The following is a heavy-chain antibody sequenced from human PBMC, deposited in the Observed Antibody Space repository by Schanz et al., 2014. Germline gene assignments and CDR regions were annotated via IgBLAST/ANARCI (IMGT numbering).Heavy chain of an antibody. V-gene: IGHV4-59*01. CDR2: IYSSGTT. CDR3: ARVTPYSGSHYGGYGMDV. CDR1: GGSISSYY. Sequence: QVQLQESGPGLVKPSETLSLTCAVSGGSISSYYWSWIRQPPGKALEWIGYIYSSGTTNYNPSLKSPVTISIDASKNQFSLKLTSVTAADTGVYYCARVTPYSGSHYGGYGMDVWGQGTTVTVSS. D-gene: IGHD1-26*01. J-gene: IGHJ6*02.